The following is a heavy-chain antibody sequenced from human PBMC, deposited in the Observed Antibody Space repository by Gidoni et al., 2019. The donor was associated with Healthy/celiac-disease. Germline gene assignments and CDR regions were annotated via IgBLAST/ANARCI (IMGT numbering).Heavy chain of an antibody. J-gene: IGHJ4*02. Sequence: QVQLQESGPGPVKPSETLSLTCTVSGGSVSRGSSYWSWIRQPPGKGLAWLGYISYSARTNYNSSLKSRGTISVATSKSQFSLRLRSVTTADTAVYYCARDGGSGWYFDYWGQGTLVTVSS. CDR3: ARDGGSGWYFDY. CDR1: GGSVSRGSSY. CDR2: ISYSART. D-gene: IGHD6-19*01. V-gene: IGHV4-61*01.